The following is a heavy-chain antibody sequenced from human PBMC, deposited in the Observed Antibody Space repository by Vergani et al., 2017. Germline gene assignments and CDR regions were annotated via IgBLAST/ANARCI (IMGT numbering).Heavy chain of an antibody. D-gene: IGHD6-13*01. J-gene: IGHJ1*01. CDR2: IYSGGST. CDR3: ARGPLYSSSAFQH. V-gene: IGHV3-66*02. Sequence: EVQLVESGGGLVQPGGSLSLSCAASGFTVSSNYMSWVRQAPGKGLEWVSVIYSGGSTYSADSVKGRFTISRDNSKNTLYLQMNSLRAEDTAVYYCARGPLYSSSAFQHWGQGTLVTVSS. CDR1: GFTVSSNY.